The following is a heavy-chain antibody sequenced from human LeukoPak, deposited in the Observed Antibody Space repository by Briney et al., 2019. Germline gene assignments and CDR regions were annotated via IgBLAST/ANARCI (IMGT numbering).Heavy chain of an antibody. CDR1: GFTFSSYA. CDR2: ISGSGGST. V-gene: IGHV3-23*01. Sequence: PGGSLRLSCAASGFTFSSYAMRWVRQAPGKGLEWVSGISGSGGSTYYADSGKGRFTTARDNSKHRLYLQMNSLSVEHTAVYYCVKDGITVAAGDRRSFDYWGQGTLVTVSS. CDR3: VKDGITVAAGDRRSFDY. J-gene: IGHJ4*02. D-gene: IGHD3-10*01.